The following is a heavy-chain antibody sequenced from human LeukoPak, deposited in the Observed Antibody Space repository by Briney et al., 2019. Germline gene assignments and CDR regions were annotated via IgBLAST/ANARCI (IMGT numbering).Heavy chain of an antibody. CDR2: MPNTDWGT. V-gene: IGHV3-23*01. CDR3: VKGESGFFTGHDYYFDT. J-gene: IGHJ4*02. D-gene: IGHD3-9*01. CDR1: GFTVTDYD. Sequence: GGSLELSCTPSGFTVTDYDMHWVRQAPGKGLEWVSTMPNTDWGTQYGDPVRGRFATSRDNSKNLLYLQMNGLRADDTAVYYCVKGESGFFTGHDYYFDTWGQGTLVTVSS.